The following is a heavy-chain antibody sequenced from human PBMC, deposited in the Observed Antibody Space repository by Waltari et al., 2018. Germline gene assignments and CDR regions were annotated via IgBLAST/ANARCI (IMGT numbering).Heavy chain of an antibody. Sequence: EVQLVESGGGLVQPGGSLRLSCAASGFTFSRYWMSWVRQAPGKGREVVAKIKQDGSEKYYVDSVKGRFTISRDNAKNSVYLQMNSLRVEDTAVYYCARCSRSGWYESFDPWGQGTLVTVSS. J-gene: IGHJ5*02. V-gene: IGHV3-7*01. CDR3: ARCSRSGWYESFDP. D-gene: IGHD6-19*01. CDR1: GFTFSRYW. CDR2: IKQDGSEK.